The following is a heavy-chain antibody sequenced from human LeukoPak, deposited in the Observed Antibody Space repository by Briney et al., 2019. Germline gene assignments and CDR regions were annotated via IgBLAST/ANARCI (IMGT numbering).Heavy chain of an antibody. Sequence: ASVKVSCKASGYTFTSYDINWVRQATGQWLEWMGWMNPNSGNTGYAQKFQGRVTMTRNTSISTAYMELSSLRSEDTAVYYCARGPEGYIAVAGTDYSGQGTLVTVSS. CDR3: ARGPEGYIAVAGTDY. CDR1: GYTFTSYD. D-gene: IGHD6-19*01. V-gene: IGHV1-8*01. J-gene: IGHJ4*02. CDR2: MNPNSGNT.